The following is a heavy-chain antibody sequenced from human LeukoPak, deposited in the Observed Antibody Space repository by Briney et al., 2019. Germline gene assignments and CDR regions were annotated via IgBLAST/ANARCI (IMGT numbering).Heavy chain of an antibody. D-gene: IGHD3-22*01. J-gene: IGHJ4*02. Sequence: GGSLRPSCAASGFTFSSYAMSWVRQAPGKGLEWVSAISGSGGSTYYADSVKGRFTISRDNSKNTLYLQMNSLRAEDTAVYYCAKVKDYYDSSGYYYYFDYWGQGTLVTVSS. CDR1: GFTFSSYA. CDR3: AKVKDYYDSSGYYYYFDY. V-gene: IGHV3-23*01. CDR2: ISGSGGST.